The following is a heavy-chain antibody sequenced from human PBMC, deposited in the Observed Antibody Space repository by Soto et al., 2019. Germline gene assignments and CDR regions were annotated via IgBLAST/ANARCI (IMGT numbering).Heavy chain of an antibody. Sequence: EVQLLESGGGLVQPGGSLRLSCAASGFTFSSYSMNWVRQAPGKGLEWVSSISSSSSYIYYADSVKGRFTISRDNAKNSLYLQMNSLRAEDTAVYYCARAASSYYYDSSGYYYVVWGQGTLVTVSS. J-gene: IGHJ4*02. D-gene: IGHD3-22*01. CDR3: ARAASSYYYDSSGYYYVV. CDR1: GFTFSSYS. CDR2: ISSSSSYI. V-gene: IGHV3-21*01.